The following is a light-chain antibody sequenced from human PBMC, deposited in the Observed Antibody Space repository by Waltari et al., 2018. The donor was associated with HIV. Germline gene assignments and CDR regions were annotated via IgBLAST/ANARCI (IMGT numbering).Light chain of an antibody. CDR1: SSNVGSDAL. V-gene: IGLV2-23*02. CDR3: CSCPRSGIRYV. J-gene: IGLJ1*01. Sequence: QSALTQPASVSGSPGQLITISCTGTSSNVGSDALFSWYQQHPGEAPKLIIYEVTKRPSGVSNRFSGSKSGNTASLTISGLQAEDEADYYCCSCPRSGIRYVFGTGTKVTVL. CDR2: EVT.